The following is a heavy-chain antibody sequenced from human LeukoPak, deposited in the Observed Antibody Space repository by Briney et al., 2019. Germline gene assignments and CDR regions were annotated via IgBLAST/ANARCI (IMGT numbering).Heavy chain of an antibody. J-gene: IGHJ4*02. D-gene: IGHD3-9*01. V-gene: IGHV1-3*04. CDR3: ARGFDSQRADY. CDR2: INTGNGYT. Sequence: ASVKVSCKASGYTFTHFAVHWLRQAPGQRLEWMGWINTGNGYTEYSQTFQGRVTITRDTSASTAYMELSSLRSEDTAVYYCARGFDSQRADYWGQGTLVTVSS. CDR1: GYTFTHFA.